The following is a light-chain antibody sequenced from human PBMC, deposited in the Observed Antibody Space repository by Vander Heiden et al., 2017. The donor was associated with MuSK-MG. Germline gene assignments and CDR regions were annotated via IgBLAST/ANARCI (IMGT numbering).Light chain of an antibody. CDR2: DAS. J-gene: IGKJ4*01. Sequence: EIVLTQSPATLSLSPGERATLSCRASQSISNHLAWYQQKPGQAPRLLIYDASNRATGIPARFSGSGSGTDFTLTISSLEPEDFAVYYCQQRSNCPLTFGGGTKVEIK. CDR3: QQRSNCPLT. V-gene: IGKV3-11*01. CDR1: QSISNH.